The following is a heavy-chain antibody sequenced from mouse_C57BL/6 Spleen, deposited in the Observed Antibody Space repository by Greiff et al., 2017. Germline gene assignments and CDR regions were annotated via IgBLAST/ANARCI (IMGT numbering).Heavy chain of an antibody. CDR3: ARMGGMYYCSILFHC. J-gene: IGHJ2*01. CDR2: TWWDDDK. D-gene: IGHD1-1*01. CDR1: GFSLSTSGMG. V-gene: IGHV8-8*01. Sequence: QVQLQQSGPGILQPSQTLSLTCSFSGFSLSTSGMGVVWIRQPSGMGLVWLAHTWWDDDKYYNPALKSRLTTSKATSKNQVFLMLALADTADTASYYSARMGGMYYCSILFHCWGQGTTLTVSS.